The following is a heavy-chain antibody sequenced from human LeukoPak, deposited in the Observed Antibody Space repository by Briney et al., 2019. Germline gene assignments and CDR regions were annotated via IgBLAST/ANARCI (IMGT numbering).Heavy chain of an antibody. V-gene: IGHV4-4*07. CDR2: LYPGVST. CDR1: GGSFSGYY. Sequence: PSETLSLTCAVSGGSFSGYYWSWIRQTAGKGLEWIGRLYPGVSTNYNPSLKSRVTMSVDTSKNQFALKLSAVTAADTAVYYCARLKFYDSTGYSPGHYMDVWGKGTTVTVSS. D-gene: IGHD3-22*01. CDR3: ARLKFYDSTGYSPGHYMDV. J-gene: IGHJ6*03.